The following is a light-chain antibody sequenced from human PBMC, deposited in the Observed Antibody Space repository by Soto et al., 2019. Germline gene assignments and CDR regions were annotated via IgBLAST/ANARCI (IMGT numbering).Light chain of an antibody. Sequence: DIQMTQSPSTLSASVGDTVPVTCRASQSVSGWLAWYQQKPGKAPKLLIYAASSLQSGVPSRFSGSGSGTDFTLTISSLQPEDFATYYCQQANSFPITFGQGTRLEI. J-gene: IGKJ5*01. CDR3: QQANSFPIT. CDR2: AAS. CDR1: QSVSGW. V-gene: IGKV1-12*01.